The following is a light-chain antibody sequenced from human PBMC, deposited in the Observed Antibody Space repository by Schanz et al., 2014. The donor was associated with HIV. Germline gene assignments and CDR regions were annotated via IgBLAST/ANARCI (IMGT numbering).Light chain of an antibody. CDR2: GAS. V-gene: IGKV3-15*01. CDR1: QSVSSN. J-gene: IGKJ1*01. Sequence: EIVLTQSPGTLSLSPGERATLSCRASQSVSSNFLAWYQHKPGQAPRLLIYGASTRATGIPARFSGSGSGTEFTLTISSLQSEDFAVYYCQQYNTWPRTFGQGTRVEIK. CDR3: QQYNTWPRT.